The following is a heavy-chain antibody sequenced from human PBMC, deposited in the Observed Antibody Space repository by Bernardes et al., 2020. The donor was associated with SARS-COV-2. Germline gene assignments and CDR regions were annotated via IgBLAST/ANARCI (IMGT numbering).Heavy chain of an antibody. CDR1: GFTFSSYS. Sequence: GGSLRLSCAASGFTFSSYSMNWVRQAPGKGLEWVSSISSSSSYIYYADSVKGRFTISRDNAKNSLYLQMNSLRAEDTAVYYCARDGGGSSPWGLVTQVFDYWGQGTLVTVSS. CDR3: ARDGGGSSPWGLVTQVFDY. V-gene: IGHV3-21*01. J-gene: IGHJ4*02. D-gene: IGHD3-9*01. CDR2: ISSSSSYI.